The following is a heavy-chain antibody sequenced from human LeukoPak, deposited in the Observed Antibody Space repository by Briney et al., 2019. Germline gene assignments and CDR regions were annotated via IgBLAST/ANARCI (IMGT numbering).Heavy chain of an antibody. J-gene: IGHJ3*02. D-gene: IGHD1-26*01. CDR1: GDFITAYY. CDR3: ARVDGSYETGAFDI. Sequence: SETLSLTCTISGDFITAYYWSWIRQAPGKRLEWIGYVYYSGSTEYNPSLRTRVTISLDISKHHFSLNLTSVTAADTAVYYCARVDGSYETGAFDIWGQGTMVTVSS. CDR2: VYYSGST. V-gene: IGHV4-59*01.